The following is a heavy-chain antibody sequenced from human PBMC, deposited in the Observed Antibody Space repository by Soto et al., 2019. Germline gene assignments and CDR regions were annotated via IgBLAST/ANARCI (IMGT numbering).Heavy chain of an antibody. CDR1: RFTFSGYP. J-gene: IGHJ4*02. D-gene: IGHD3-3*01. V-gene: IGHV3-30*04. CDR2: ISYDGRNQ. Sequence: QVQLVESGGGVVQPGRSLRLSCAASRFTFSGYPMHWVRQPPGKGLEWVAFISYDGRNQKYSESVKGRFTISRDNSKNTLYLQMSSLRTEDTAVYYCAIPGYYFWDTSYVDYFDSWGQGTLVTVSS. CDR3: AIPGYYFWDTSYVDYFDS.